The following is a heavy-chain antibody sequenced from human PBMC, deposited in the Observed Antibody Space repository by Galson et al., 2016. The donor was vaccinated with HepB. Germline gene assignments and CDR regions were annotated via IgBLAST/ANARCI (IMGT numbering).Heavy chain of an antibody. CDR1: GGSISSGGYS. CDR2: IYHSGST. CDR3: ASSAMKEWLLCRSNESGFDP. J-gene: IGHJ5*02. V-gene: IGHV4-30-2*01. Sequence: TLSLTCAVSGGSISSGGYSWSWIRQPPGKGLEWIGYIYHSGSTYYNPSLKSRVTISVDRSKNQFSLKLTSVTAADTAVYYCASSAMKEWLLCRSNESGFDPWGQGTLVTVSS. D-gene: IGHD3-3*01.